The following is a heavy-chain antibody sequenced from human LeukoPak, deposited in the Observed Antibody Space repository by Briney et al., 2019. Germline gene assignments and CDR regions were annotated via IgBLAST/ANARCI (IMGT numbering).Heavy chain of an antibody. CDR1: GFTFSSYG. CDR2: ISYDGSNK. V-gene: IGHV3-30*18. CDR3: AKICSGGSCYDY. D-gene: IGHD2-15*01. J-gene: IGHJ4*02. Sequence: GGSLRLSCAASGFTFSSYGMHWVRQAPGKGLEWVAVISYDGSNKYYADSVKGRFTISRDNSKNTLYLQMDSLRAEDTAVYYCAKICSGGSCYDYWGQGTLVTVSS.